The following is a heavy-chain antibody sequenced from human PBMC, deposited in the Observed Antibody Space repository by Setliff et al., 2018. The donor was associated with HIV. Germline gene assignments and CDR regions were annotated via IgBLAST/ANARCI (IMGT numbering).Heavy chain of an antibody. Sequence: PSETLSLTCTVSGASIPSSSHYWGWIRQPPGKGLQWIGTIFSSGSTYYDPSLKSRVTISVDTSKNQFSLKLNSVTAADTAVYYCARDRVAGRNWGSHYFDSWGQGMLVTVSS. CDR3: ARDRVAGRNWGSHYFDS. D-gene: IGHD7-27*01. CDR1: GASIPSSSHY. J-gene: IGHJ4*02. CDR2: IFSSGST. V-gene: IGHV4-39*07.